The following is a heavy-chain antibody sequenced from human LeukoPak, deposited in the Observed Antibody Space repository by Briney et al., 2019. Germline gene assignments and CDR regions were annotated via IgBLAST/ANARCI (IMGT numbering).Heavy chain of an antibody. CDR3: ARRGPEGYSYGYDFDY. V-gene: IGHV4-4*02. CDR2: IYHSGST. J-gene: IGHJ4*02. Sequence: SETLSLTCAVSGGSISSSNWWNWVRPPPGKGLEWIGQIYHSGSTNYNPSLKSRVTISVDTSKNQFSLKLSSVTAADTAVYYCARRGPEGYSYGYDFDYWGQGTLVTVSS. CDR1: GGSISSSNW. D-gene: IGHD5-18*01.